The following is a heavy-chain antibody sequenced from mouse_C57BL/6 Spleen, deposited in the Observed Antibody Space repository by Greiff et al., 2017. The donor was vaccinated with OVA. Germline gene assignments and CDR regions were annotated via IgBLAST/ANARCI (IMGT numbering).Heavy chain of an antibody. Sequence: EVQLQESGPGLVKPSQSLSLTCSVTGYSITSCYFWYWIRQFPGNKLEWMGYIRYDGSNNYNPSLKNRISLTLDTSKNQFLLKMKSGTTEDTATYDCASGEDWFAYWGQGTTVTVSA. J-gene: IGHJ3*01. CDR2: IRYDGSN. CDR1: GYSITSCYF. V-gene: IGHV3-6*01. D-gene: IGHD2-13*01. CDR3: ASGEDWFAY.